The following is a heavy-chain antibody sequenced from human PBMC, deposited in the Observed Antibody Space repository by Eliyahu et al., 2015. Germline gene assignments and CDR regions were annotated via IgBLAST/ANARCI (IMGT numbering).Heavy chain of an antibody. CDR1: GFSLSSPGMG. Sequence: QITLKESGPTLVKPTQPLTLTCTFSGFSLSSPGMGVGWIRQPPGKAPEWLSLIYWNDDKHYSPSLKSRLTITKDTSKDQVVLTMTNMDPVDTATYYCAQITYWYDSSGSMSFDYWGQGTLVTVSS. CDR2: IYWNDDK. D-gene: IGHD3-22*01. J-gene: IGHJ4*02. V-gene: IGHV2-5*01. CDR3: AQITYWYDSSGSMSFDY.